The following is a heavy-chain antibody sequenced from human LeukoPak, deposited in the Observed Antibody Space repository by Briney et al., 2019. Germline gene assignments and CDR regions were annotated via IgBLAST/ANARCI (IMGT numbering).Heavy chain of an antibody. V-gene: IGHV4-39*07. CDR2: IYYSGST. J-gene: IGHJ4*02. D-gene: IGHD1-26*01. CDR3: ARQGELRRDFDY. CDR1: GGSISSSYY. Sequence: SETLSLTCTVSGGSISSSYYWGWIRQPPGKGLEWIGSIYYSGSTYYNPSLKSRVTISVDTSKNQFSLKLSSVTAADTAVYYCARQGELRRDFDYWGQGTVVTVSA.